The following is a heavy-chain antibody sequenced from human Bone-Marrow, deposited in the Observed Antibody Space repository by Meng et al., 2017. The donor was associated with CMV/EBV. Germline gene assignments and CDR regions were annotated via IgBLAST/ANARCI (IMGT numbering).Heavy chain of an antibody. CDR2: ISYDGSNK. D-gene: IGHD1-1*01. Sequence: GESLKISCAASGFTFSSYAMHWVRQAPGKGLEWVAVISYDGSNKYYADSVKGRFTISRDNSKNTLYLQMNSLRAEDTAVYYCASHSKPGGTGTQLVYWGQGTLVTVSS. CDR3: ASHSKPGGTGTQLVY. J-gene: IGHJ4*02. V-gene: IGHV3-30-3*01. CDR1: GFTFSSYA.